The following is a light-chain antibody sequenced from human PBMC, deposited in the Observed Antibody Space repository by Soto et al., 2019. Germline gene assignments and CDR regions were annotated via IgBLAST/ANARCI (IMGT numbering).Light chain of an antibody. J-gene: IGKJ1*01. V-gene: IGKV3-20*01. CDR3: QHYGSSPWT. CDR2: GAS. Sequence: EIVVTQSPGTLSLSPGERATLSCRASQSVSSSYLAWYQQKPGQPPRLLIYGASSRATGIPDRLSGSGSGTDFTLTISRLEPEAFEVYYCQHYGSSPWTFGQGTKVDIK. CDR1: QSVSSSY.